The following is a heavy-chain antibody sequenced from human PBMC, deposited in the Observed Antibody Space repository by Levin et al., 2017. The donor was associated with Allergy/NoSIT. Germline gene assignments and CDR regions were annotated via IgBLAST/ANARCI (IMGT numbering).Heavy chain of an antibody. V-gene: IGHV3-30-3*01. CDR3: ARMSYYYYGMDV. CDR1: GFTFSSYA. J-gene: IGHJ6*02. Sequence: GESLKISCAASGFTFSSYAMHWVRQAPGKGLEWVAVISYDGSNKYYADSVKGRFTISRDNSKNTLYLQMNSLRAEDTAVYYCARMSYYYYGMDVWGQGTTVTVSS. CDR2: ISYDGSNK.